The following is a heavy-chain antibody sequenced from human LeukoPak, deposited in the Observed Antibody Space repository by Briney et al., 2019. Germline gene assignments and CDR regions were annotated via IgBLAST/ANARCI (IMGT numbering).Heavy chain of an antibody. CDR2: IYTSGST. J-gene: IGHJ4*02. D-gene: IGHD5-18*01. Sequence: SQTLSLTCTVSGGSISSGSYYWSWIRQPAGKGLEWIGRIYTSGSTYYNPALKSRVTISVDTSKNQFSLKLSSVTAADTAVYYCAREGYSYGKQIDYWGQGTLVTVSS. CDR1: GGSISSGSYY. CDR3: AREGYSYGKQIDY. V-gene: IGHV4-61*02.